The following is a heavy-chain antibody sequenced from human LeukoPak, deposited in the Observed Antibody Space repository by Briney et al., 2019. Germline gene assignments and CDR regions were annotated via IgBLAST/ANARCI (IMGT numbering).Heavy chain of an antibody. Sequence: AEDLSLTCAVYGGSFSGYYWSWIRQPPGKGLEWIGEINHSGRTNYNPSLKSRVTISVDTSKNQFSLKLSSVTAADTAVYYCARNPPNWYFDLWGRGTLVTVSS. V-gene: IGHV4-34*01. J-gene: IGHJ2*01. CDR1: GGSFSGYY. CDR2: INHSGRT. CDR3: ARNPPNWYFDL.